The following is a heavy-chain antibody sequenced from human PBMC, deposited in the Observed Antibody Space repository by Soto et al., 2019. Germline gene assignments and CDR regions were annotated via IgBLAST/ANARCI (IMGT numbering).Heavy chain of an antibody. J-gene: IGHJ3*02. CDR2: ITPFNGNT. CDR1: GYTFSNYI. V-gene: IGHV1-45*02. Sequence: SVKVSCKASGYTFSNYIISWVRQAPGQALEWMGWITPFNGNTNYAQKFQDRVTITRHRSMSTAYTELSSLRSENTAMYYCARSKRSDAFDIWGQGTMVTVSS. CDR3: ARSKRSDAFDI. D-gene: IGHD4-17*01.